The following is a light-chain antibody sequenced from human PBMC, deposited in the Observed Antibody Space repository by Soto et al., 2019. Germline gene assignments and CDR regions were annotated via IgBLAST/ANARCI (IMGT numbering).Light chain of an antibody. CDR1: SSDVGAYNS. CDR3: SSYATARTLL. Sequence: QSALTQPVSVSGSPGQSLTISCTGTSSDVGAYNSVSWYQHHPGKAPKLMIYDVNNRPSGVSHRFSASKSGNTASLTISGLQAEDEADYYCSSYATARTLLFGGGTKLTVL. CDR2: DVN. J-gene: IGLJ3*02. V-gene: IGLV2-14*03.